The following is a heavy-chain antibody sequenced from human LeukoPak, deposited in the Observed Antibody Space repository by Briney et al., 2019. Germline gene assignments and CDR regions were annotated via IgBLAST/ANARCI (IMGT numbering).Heavy chain of an antibody. CDR3: ARGKQHLGELSINYFDY. CDR2: ISSSGSTI. CDR1: GFTFSDYY. Sequence: GGSLRLSCAASGFTFSDYYMSWIRQAPGKGLEWVSYISSSGSTIYYADSVKGRFTISRDNSKNTLYLQMNSLRAEDTAVYYCARGKQHLGELSINYFDYWGQGTLVTVPS. J-gene: IGHJ4*02. V-gene: IGHV3-11*04. D-gene: IGHD3-16*02.